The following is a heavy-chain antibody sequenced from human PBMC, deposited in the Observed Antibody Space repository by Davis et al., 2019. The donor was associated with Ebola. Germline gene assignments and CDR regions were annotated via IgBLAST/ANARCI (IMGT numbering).Heavy chain of an antibody. D-gene: IGHD1-26*01. CDR1: GFTFSDYY. CDR3: ARDWGSEVGATDYFDY. J-gene: IGHJ4*02. V-gene: IGHV3-11*04. Sequence: GESLKISCAASGFTFSDYYMSWIRQAPGKGLEWVSFISSDGRTIFYADSVKGRFTISRDNAKNTLYLQMNSLRAEDTAVYYCARDWGSEVGATDYFDYWGQGTLVTVSS. CDR2: ISSDGRTI.